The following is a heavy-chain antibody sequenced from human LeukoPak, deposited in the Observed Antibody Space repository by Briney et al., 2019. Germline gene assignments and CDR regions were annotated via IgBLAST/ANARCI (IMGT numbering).Heavy chain of an antibody. D-gene: IGHD6-13*01. V-gene: IGHV4-59*08. J-gene: IGHJ6*02. CDR3: ASRLGYSSSWYYGMDV. CDR1: GGSISSYY. CDR2: VYYSGST. Sequence: PTETLSLTCTVSGGSISSYYWSWIRQPPGKGLEWIGYVYYSGSTDYNPSLKSRVTISVDTSKNQSSLNLTSVTAADTAVYYCASRLGYSSSWYYGMDVWGQGTTVTVSS.